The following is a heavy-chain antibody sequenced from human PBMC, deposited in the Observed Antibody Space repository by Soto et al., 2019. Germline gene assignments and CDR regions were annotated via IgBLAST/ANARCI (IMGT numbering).Heavy chain of an antibody. D-gene: IGHD6-6*01. CDR2: ISGSGGST. V-gene: IGHV3-23*01. Sequence: PGGSLRLSXAASGFTFSSYAMSWVRQAPGKGLEWVSAISGSGGSTYYADSVKGRFTISRDNSKNTLYLQMNSLRAEDTAVYYCPKDLPPSSSSSISYFDYWGQGTLVTVSS. CDR1: GFTFSSYA. CDR3: PKDLPPSSSSSISYFDY. J-gene: IGHJ4*02.